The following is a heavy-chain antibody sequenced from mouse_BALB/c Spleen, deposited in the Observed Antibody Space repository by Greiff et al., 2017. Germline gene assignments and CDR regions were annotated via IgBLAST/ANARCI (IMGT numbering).Heavy chain of an antibody. CDR2: ISSGGSYT. CDR3: ARQGYFDY. Sequence: EVQGVESGGGLVKPGGSLKLSCAASGFTFSSYAMSWVRQTPEKRLEWVATISSGGSYTYYPDSVKGRFTISRDNAKNTLYLQMSSLRSEDTAMYYCARQGYFDYWGQGTTLTVSS. V-gene: IGHV5-9-3*01. CDR1: GFTFSSYA. J-gene: IGHJ2*01.